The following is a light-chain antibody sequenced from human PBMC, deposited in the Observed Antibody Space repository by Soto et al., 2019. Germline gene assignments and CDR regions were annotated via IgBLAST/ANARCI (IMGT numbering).Light chain of an antibody. Sequence: QYVLTQPASVSGSPGQSITISCTGTSSDVGSYNLVSWYQQHPGKAPKLMIYEGSKRPSGVSNRFSGSKSGNTASLTIPGLQAEDEADYYCCSYAGSSTLLYVFGTGTKVTVL. CDR2: EGS. CDR1: SSDVGSYNL. J-gene: IGLJ1*01. V-gene: IGLV2-23*03. CDR3: CSYAGSSTLLYV.